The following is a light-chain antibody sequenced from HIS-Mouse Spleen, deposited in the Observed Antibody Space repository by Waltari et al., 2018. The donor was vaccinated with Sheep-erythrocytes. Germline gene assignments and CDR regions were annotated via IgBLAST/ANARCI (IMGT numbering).Light chain of an antibody. CDR1: SSNIGSNT. J-gene: IGLJ3*02. Sequence: QSVLTQPPSASGTPGQRVTISCSGSSSNIGSNTVNWYQQLPGTAPKLLIYSNKRRPSGGLDRVSGSKSGTSASLAISGLQSEDEADYYCAAWDDSLNGPVFGGGTKLTVL. CDR3: AAWDDSLNGPV. CDR2: SNK. V-gene: IGLV1-44*01.